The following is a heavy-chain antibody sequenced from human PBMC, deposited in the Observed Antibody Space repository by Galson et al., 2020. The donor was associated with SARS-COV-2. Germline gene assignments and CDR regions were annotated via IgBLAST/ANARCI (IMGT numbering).Heavy chain of an antibody. CDR1: GHSFTNSY. CDR2: INTAGGST. Sequence: ASVTVSCKASGHSFTNSYMHWVHWVRPAPGQGLEWMGIINTAGGSTSYAQKFQGRVTMTRDTSTSTFYMELSSLTSEDTAVYYCARGYSYYKMVDWFDPWGQGTLVTVSS. J-gene: IGHJ5*02. V-gene: IGHV1-46*01. CDR3: ARGYSYYKMVDWFDP. D-gene: IGHD5-18*01.